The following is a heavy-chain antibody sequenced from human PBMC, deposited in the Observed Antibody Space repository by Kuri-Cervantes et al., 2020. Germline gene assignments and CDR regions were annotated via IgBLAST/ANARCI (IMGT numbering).Heavy chain of an antibody. J-gene: IGHJ6*03. D-gene: IGHD2-8*01. V-gene: IGHV1-2*04. CDR1: GYTFTGYY. Sequence: ASVKVSCKASGYTFTGYYMHWVRQAPGQGLEWMGWINPNSGGTNYAQKFQGWVTISVDTSKNQFSLKLSSVTAADTAVYYCARISVDLYLDYYYMDVWGKGTTVTVSS. CDR2: INPNSGGT. CDR3: ARISVDLYLDYYYMDV.